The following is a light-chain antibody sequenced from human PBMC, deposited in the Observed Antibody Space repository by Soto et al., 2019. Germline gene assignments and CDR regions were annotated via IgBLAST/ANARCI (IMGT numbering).Light chain of an antibody. Sequence: QSALTQPASVSGSPGQSITISCTGTSSDVGGYNYVSWYQQHPGKAPKLMIFDVSNRPSGISNRFSGSKSGNTASLTISGLQAEDEAVYYCSSYTDSSTLVFGGGTKLTVL. CDR3: SSYTDSSTLV. CDR1: SSDVGGYNY. CDR2: DVS. V-gene: IGLV2-14*03. J-gene: IGLJ2*01.